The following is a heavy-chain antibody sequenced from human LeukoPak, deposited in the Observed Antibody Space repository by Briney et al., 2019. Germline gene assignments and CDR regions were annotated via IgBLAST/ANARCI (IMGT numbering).Heavy chain of an antibody. Sequence: PSETLSLTCNVSGGSISSGDSFWSWIRQPPGKGLEWIGCIYYSGTTYYNPSLKSRVTMSVDTSKNQFSLNLSSVTAADTAVYYCAGGGGAGLADWGQGTLVTVSS. J-gene: IGHJ4*02. V-gene: IGHV4-30-4*02. D-gene: IGHD4-23*01. CDR1: GGSISSGDSF. CDR2: IYYSGTT. CDR3: AGGGGAGLAD.